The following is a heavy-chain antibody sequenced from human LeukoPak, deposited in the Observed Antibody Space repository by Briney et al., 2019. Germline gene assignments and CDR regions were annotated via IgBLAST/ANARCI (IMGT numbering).Heavy chain of an antibody. CDR2: INPSSGGT. Sequence: ASVKVSCKASGYSFTGYYIHWVRQAPGQGLEWMGWINPSSGGTNCAQKFQGRVTMTRDTSISTAYMELSRLRSDDTAVYYCERDRDFWSGYYTGGWFDPWGQGTLVTVSS. V-gene: IGHV1-2*02. D-gene: IGHD3-3*01. J-gene: IGHJ5*02. CDR1: GYSFTGYY. CDR3: ERDRDFWSGYYTGGWFDP.